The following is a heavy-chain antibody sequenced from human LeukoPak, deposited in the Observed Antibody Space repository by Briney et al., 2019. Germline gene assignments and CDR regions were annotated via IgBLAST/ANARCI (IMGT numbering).Heavy chain of an antibody. CDR3: ASPFDY. J-gene: IGHJ4*02. CDR1: GFTFSTYS. V-gene: IGHV3-48*01. Sequence: GGSLRLSCAASGFTFSTYSMNWVRQAPGKGLEWISYISSSNSTIYYADSVKGRLTISRDNAKNSLYLQMNSLRAEDTAVYYCASPFDYWGQGTLVTVSS. CDR2: ISSSNSTI.